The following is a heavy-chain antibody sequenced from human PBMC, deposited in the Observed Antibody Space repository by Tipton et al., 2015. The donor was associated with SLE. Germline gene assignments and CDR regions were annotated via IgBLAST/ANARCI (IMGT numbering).Heavy chain of an antibody. D-gene: IGHD1-14*01. Sequence: QVQLVQSGAEVKKPGASVKVSCKASGYTFTGYYIHWVRHAPGQGFEWMGRIDPNSGGTYYAQNFQGRVTLTRDTSIRTAYMELSRLTSDDTAIYYCARDLGIADYWGQGTLVTVSS. J-gene: IGHJ4*02. V-gene: IGHV1-2*06. CDR1: GYTFTGYY. CDR3: ARDLGIADY. CDR2: IDPNSGGT.